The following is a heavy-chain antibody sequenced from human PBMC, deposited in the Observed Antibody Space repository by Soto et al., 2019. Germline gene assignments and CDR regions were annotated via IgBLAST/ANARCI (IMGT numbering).Heavy chain of an antibody. J-gene: IGHJ4*02. V-gene: IGHV4-30-4*08. D-gene: IGHD5-12*01. CDR1: GGSVSSGSYY. CDR3: ARVDIVATTYHVDN. CDR2: IYYSGST. Sequence: NPSESLSLTCTVSGGSVSSGSYYWSWIRQPPGKGLEWIGYIYYSGSTFYNPSLKSRVTISVDTSENQFSLRLRSVTATDTAVYYRARVDIVATTYHVDNWGQGTLVTVSS.